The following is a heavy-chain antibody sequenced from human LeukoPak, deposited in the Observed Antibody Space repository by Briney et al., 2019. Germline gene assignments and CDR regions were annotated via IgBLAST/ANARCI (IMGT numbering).Heavy chain of an antibody. CDR1: GGSISSSSYY. V-gene: IGHV4-39*07. CDR3: ASCTEGFELRYYYGMDV. J-gene: IGHJ6*02. Sequence: PSETLSLTCTVSGGSISSSSYYWGWIRQPPGKGLEWMGSIYYSGSTYYNPSLKSRVTISVDTSKNQFSLKLSSVTAADTAVYYCASCTEGFELRYYYGMDVWGQGTTVTVSS. D-gene: IGHD1-26*01. CDR2: IYYSGST.